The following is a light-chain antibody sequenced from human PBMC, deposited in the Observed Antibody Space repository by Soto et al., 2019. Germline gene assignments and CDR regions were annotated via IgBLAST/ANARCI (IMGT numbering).Light chain of an antibody. V-gene: IGKV3-20*01. CDR2: DAS. CDR3: QQYGSSGT. J-gene: IGKJ1*01. Sequence: EIVLTQSPATLSLSPGERATLPCRASQSVSSYLAWYQQKPGQAPRLLIYDASNRATGIPDRFSGSGSGTDFTLTISRLEPEDFAVYYCQQYGSSGTFGQGTKVDIK. CDR1: QSVSSY.